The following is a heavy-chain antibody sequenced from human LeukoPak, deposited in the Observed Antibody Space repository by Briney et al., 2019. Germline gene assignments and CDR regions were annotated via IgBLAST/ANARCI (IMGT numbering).Heavy chain of an antibody. V-gene: IGHV3-15*01. D-gene: IGHD1-26*01. CDR1: GFTFSNAW. CDR2: IKSKTDGGTT. Sequence: PGGSLRLSCAASGFTFSNAWMSWARQAPGKGLEWVGRIKSKTDGGTTDYAAPVKGRFTISRDDSKNTLYLQMNSLKTEDTAVYYCTTDLPVRIVGATTDFDYWGQGTLVTVSS. CDR3: TTDLPVRIVGATTDFDY. J-gene: IGHJ4*02.